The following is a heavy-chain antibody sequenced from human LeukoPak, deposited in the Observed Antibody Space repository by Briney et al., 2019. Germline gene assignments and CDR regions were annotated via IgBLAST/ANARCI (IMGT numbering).Heavy chain of an antibody. D-gene: IGHD6-6*01. Sequence: GGSLRLSCAASGLTFSDYAMSWVRQARGKGLEWVSSIGGDGAGTYYADSVKGRFIISRDNSKSTVFLQMNSLTAEDTALYFCAKDRLPRGAPRRGEHHNWFDPWGQGTLVTVSS. CDR2: IGGDGAGT. J-gene: IGHJ5*02. CDR1: GLTFSDYA. V-gene: IGHV3-23*01. CDR3: AKDRLPRGAPRRGEHHNWFDP.